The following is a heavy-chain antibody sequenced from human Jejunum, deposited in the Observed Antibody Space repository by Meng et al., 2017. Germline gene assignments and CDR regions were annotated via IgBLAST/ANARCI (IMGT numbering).Heavy chain of an antibody. V-gene: IGHV1-46*01. Sequence: ASVKVSCKASGYTFTSYYMNWVRQAPGQGFEWMGIVDPSGGSTSYAQKFRGRVTMTRDTSTSTVYMELTSLRSEDTAIYYCAKRGGTYFYDSSGYEYDHWGQGTLVTVSS. CDR3: AKRGGTYFYDSSGYEYDH. CDR1: GYTFTSYY. J-gene: IGHJ4*02. D-gene: IGHD3-22*01. CDR2: VDPSGGST.